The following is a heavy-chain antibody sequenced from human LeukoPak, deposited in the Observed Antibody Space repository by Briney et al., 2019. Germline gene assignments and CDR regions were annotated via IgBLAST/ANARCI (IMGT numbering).Heavy chain of an antibody. CDR3: ASGAGIVLMVYPGPPPLYGMDV. CDR1: GGTFTSYA. D-gene: IGHD2-8*01. V-gene: IGHV1-69*04. Sequence: ASVKVSCKASGGTFTSYAISWVRQAPAQGLEWMGRIIPILGIANYAQKFQGRVTITADKSTSTAYMELSSLRSEDTAVYYCASGAGIVLMVYPGPPPLYGMDVWGQGTTVTVSS. J-gene: IGHJ6*02. CDR2: IIPILGIA.